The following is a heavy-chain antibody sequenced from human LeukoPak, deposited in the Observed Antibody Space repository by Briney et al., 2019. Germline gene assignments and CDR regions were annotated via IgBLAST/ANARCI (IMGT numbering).Heavy chain of an antibody. Sequence: GRSLRLSCAASGFTFSSYAMHWVRQAPGKGLEWVAVISYDGSNKYYADSVKGRFTISRDNSKNTLYLQMNSLRAEDTAVYYCARAQAYDLVGYFDYWGQGTLVTVSS. CDR1: GFTFSSYA. CDR3: ARAQAYDLVGYFDY. CDR2: ISYDGSNK. D-gene: IGHD3-3*01. J-gene: IGHJ4*02. V-gene: IGHV3-30-3*01.